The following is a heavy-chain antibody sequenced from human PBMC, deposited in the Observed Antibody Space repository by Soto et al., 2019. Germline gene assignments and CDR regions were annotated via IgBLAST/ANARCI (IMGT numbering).Heavy chain of an antibody. CDR2: VIPILGMA. Sequence: QVQLVQSGAEVKKPGSSVKVSCEASGGTFSSYSFSWVRQAPGQGLEWMGRVIPILGMANYAQKFQGRVTLPADKSTSTVDMELSSLSSENTAVYYCARGGAVVVPGAVDRHNWFDPWGQGTLVTVSS. CDR3: ARGGAVVVPGAVDRHNWFDP. V-gene: IGHV1-69*02. CDR1: GGTFSSYS. J-gene: IGHJ5*02. D-gene: IGHD2-2*01.